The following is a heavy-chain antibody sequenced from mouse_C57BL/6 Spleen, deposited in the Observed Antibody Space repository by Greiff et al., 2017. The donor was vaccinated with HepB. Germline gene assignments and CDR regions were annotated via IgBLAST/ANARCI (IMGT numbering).Heavy chain of an antibody. J-gene: IGHJ1*03. CDR2: FSSGGDYI. CDR1: GFTFSSYA. D-gene: IGHD2-14*01. Sequence: EVKLVESGEGLVKPGGSLKLSCAASGFTFSSYAMSWVRQTPEKRLEWVAYFSSGGDYIYYADTVKGRFTISRDNARNTLYLQMSSLKSEDTAMYYCTREGTLGWYFDVWGTGTTVTVSS. V-gene: IGHV5-9-1*02. CDR3: TREGTLGWYFDV.